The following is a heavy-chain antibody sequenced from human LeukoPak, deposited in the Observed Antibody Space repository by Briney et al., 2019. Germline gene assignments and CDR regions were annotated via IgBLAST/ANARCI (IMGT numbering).Heavy chain of an antibody. D-gene: IGHD1-7*01. J-gene: IGHJ4*02. CDR1: GYAFSAYY. Sequence: ASVKVSCKTSGYAFSAYYINLVRQAPGQGLEWMGRINPNSGDTNFAQKFQGRVTMTRDKSISTAYMGLTRLSSDDRAVYYCARGAGVTGTNWVRLDHFDFWGQGTLITVSS. CDR2: INPNSGDT. V-gene: IGHV1-2*06. CDR3: ARGAGVTGTNWVRLDHFDF.